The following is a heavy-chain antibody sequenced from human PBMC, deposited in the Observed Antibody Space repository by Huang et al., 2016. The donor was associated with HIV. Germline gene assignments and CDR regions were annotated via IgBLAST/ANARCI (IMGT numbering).Heavy chain of an antibody. CDR3: ARDPKYHRIGYYRQRRGIDI. Sequence: QIQLMQSGPELKQPGASVKVSCKASGYTFTSYGSTWVRQAPGQGPEWMGGSSAASGDTEYAQKVQGRVTLTTDTSTNIADMELRSLRSDDTAKYYCARDPKYHRIGYYRQRRGIDIWGQGTMVIVSS. V-gene: IGHV1-18*01. J-gene: IGHJ3*02. CDR1: GYTFTSYG. CDR2: SSAASGDT. D-gene: IGHD3-22*01.